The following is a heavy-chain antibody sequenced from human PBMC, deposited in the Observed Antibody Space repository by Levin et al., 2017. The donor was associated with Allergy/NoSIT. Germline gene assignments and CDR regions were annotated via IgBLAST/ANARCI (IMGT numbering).Heavy chain of an antibody. V-gene: IGHV4-34*01. CDR3: ARVGGLLAGKDIVVVPAADHETNWFDP. J-gene: IGHJ5*02. D-gene: IGHD2-2*01. Sequence: RSSETLSLTCAVYGGSFSGYYWSWIRQPPGKGLEWIGEINHSGSTNYNPSLKSRVTISVDTSKNQFSLKLSSVTAADTAVYYCARVGGLLAGKDIVVVPAADHETNWFDPWGQGTLVTVSS. CDR1: GGSFSGYY. CDR2: INHSGST.